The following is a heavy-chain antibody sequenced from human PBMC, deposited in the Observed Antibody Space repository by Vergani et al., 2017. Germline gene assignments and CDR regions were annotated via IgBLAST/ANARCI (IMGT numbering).Heavy chain of an antibody. CDR1: EFTFSNYA. Sequence: EVQLLESGGGLVQPGGSLRLTCAASEFTFSNYAMNWVRQAPGKGLEWVSGISGSGVSAYYTDSVKGRFTISRDNSKNMLFLQMNNLRTEDTAIYYCAKDDSSGNKGGYYFDYWGQGTLVTVSS. CDR2: ISGSGVSA. V-gene: IGHV3-23*01. CDR3: AKDDSSGNKGGYYFDY. J-gene: IGHJ4*02. D-gene: IGHD3-22*01.